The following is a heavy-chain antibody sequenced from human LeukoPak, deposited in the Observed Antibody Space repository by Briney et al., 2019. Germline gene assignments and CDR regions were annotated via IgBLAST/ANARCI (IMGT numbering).Heavy chain of an antibody. Sequence: PGGSLRLSCAASGFTFSSSAMSWVRQAPGKGLEWVSAISNNGGYTYYADSVQGRFTISRDNSKNTLYLQMNSLRAEDTAVYYCAKVAAAGVDDYWGQGTLVTVSS. CDR1: GFTFSSSA. CDR3: AKVAAAGVDDY. V-gene: IGHV3-23*01. D-gene: IGHD6-13*01. CDR2: ISNNGGYT. J-gene: IGHJ4*02.